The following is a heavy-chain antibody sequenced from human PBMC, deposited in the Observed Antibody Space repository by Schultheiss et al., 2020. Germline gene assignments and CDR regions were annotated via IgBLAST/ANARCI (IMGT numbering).Heavy chain of an antibody. D-gene: IGHD4-17*01. CDR3: ARDRRTYGDHEDGYYYYYYMDV. CDR1: GFTFSSYA. Sequence: GGSLRLSCAASGFTFSSYAMHWVRQAPGKGLEWVSAISGSGGSTYYADSVKGRFTISRDNSKNTLYLQMSSLRNEDTAIYYCARDRRTYGDHEDGYYYYYYMDVWGKGTTVTGSS. V-gene: IGHV3-23*01. J-gene: IGHJ6*03. CDR2: ISGSGGST.